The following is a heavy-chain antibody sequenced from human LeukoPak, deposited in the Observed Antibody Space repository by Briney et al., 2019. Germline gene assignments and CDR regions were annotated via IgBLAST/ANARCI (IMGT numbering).Heavy chain of an antibody. CDR3: ARPEVGAIDY. D-gene: IGHD1-26*01. J-gene: IGHJ4*02. Sequence: GRSLRLSCAASGFTFSSYSMNWVRQAPGKGLEWVSSISSSSSYIYYADSVKGRFTISRDNAKNSLYLQMNSLRAEDTAVYYCARPEVGAIDYWAREPWSPSPQ. CDR1: GFTFSSYS. V-gene: IGHV3-21*01. CDR2: ISSSSSYI.